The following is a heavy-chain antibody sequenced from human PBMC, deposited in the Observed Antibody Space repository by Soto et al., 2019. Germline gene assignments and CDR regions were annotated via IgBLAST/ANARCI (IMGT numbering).Heavy chain of an antibody. CDR1: GYTFTTYW. J-gene: IGHJ4*02. Sequence: XESLKISCQGCGYTFTTYWIAWVRQMPGKGLEWMGLIYPGDSDTRCSPSFQGQVTISADKSMNTAYLQWSSLKASDTAMYYCATRGNSHAYFDFWGQGTVVTVSS. D-gene: IGHD5-18*01. CDR2: IYPGDSDT. V-gene: IGHV5-51*01. CDR3: ATRGNSHAYFDF.